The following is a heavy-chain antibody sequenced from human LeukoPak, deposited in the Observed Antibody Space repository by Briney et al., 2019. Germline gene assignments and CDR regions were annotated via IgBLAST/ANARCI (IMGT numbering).Heavy chain of an antibody. CDR1: GGPISSYY. Sequence: SETLSLTCTVSGGPISSYYWSWIRQPPGKGLEWIGYIYYSGSTNYNPSLKSRVTISVDTSKNQFSLKLSSVTAADTAVYYCAREPPGIDDAFDIWGQGTMVTVSS. J-gene: IGHJ3*02. V-gene: IGHV4-59*01. D-gene: IGHD2-15*01. CDR2: IYYSGST. CDR3: AREPPGIDDAFDI.